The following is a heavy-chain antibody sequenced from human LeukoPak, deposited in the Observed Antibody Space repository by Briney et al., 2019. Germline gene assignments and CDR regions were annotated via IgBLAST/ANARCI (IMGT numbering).Heavy chain of an antibody. CDR3: AKSDLGHRSRQVGHFDY. J-gene: IGHJ4*02. CDR1: GFTFSTYV. CDR2: ISYDGSNK. Sequence: GRSLRLSCAASGFTFSTYVMHWVRQAPGKGLEWVAVISYDGSNKYYTDSVKGRFTISRDNSKNTLYLQMNSLRTEDTAVYYCAKSDLGHRSRQVGHFDYWGQGTLVTVSS. D-gene: IGHD2-15*01. V-gene: IGHV3-30*18.